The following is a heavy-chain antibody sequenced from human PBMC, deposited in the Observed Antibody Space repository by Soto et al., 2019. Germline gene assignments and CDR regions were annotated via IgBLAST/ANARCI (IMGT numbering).Heavy chain of an antibody. CDR2: IIPIYGKA. J-gene: IGHJ6*02. CDR3: ATSFQYSSSKYYYYYGMDV. D-gene: IGHD6-6*01. CDR1: GNPFISYA. V-gene: IGHV1-69*06. Sequence: SVKVSCKASGNPFISYAISWVRQAPEQGLEWMGGIIPIYGKANYAQKFQGRVTITADKSTSTAYMELSSLRSEDTAVYYCATSFQYSSSKYYYYYGMDVWGQGTTVTVSS.